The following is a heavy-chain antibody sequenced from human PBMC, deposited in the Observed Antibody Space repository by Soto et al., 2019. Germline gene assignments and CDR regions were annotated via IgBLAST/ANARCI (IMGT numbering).Heavy chain of an antibody. V-gene: IGHV3-23*01. CDR1: GFTFSSYA. CDR3: AKDHTVVIRDAFDI. J-gene: IGHJ3*02. D-gene: IGHD3-22*01. CDR2: ISDSGTGT. Sequence: EVQILESGGGLVQPGGSLRLSCAAYGFTFSSYAMYWVRQAPGKGLAWVSGISDSGTGTYYADYVKGRFTISRDNSKNTVYLQMKSLRAEDTAVYYCAKDHTVVIRDAFDIWGQGTMVNVSS.